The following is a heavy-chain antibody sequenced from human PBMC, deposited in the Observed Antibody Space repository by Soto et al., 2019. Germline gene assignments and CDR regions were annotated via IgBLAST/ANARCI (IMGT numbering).Heavy chain of an antibody. CDR2: IYYSGST. D-gene: IGHD6-13*01. J-gene: IGHJ2*01. CDR1: GGSVSTGVHY. CDR3: ARGYDSSGYWFDR. Sequence: QVQLQESGPGLVKPSETLSLTCTVSVSGGSVSTGVHYWSWIRQPPGKGLEWIGYIYYSGSTNYNPSLNSRVTISVDTSKNQFSLKLTSVTAADTAVYYCARGYDSSGYWFDRWGRGTLVTVSS. V-gene: IGHV4-61*08.